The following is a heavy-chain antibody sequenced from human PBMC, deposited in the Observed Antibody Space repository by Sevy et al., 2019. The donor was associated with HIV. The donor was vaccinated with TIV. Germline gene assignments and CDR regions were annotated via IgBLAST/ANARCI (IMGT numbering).Heavy chain of an antibody. CDR3: ARWSISIDY. J-gene: IGHJ4*02. CDR2: ITPILGTT. Sequence: ASVKVSCKASGGTFNSYIVSWVRQAPGQGLEWMGGITPILGTTQYAQKFKGRVTISADESTNTIYIELSSLKSEDTDVYYCARWSISIDYWGQGTLVTVSS. V-gene: IGHV1-69*13. CDR1: GGTFNSYI. D-gene: IGHD3-3*02.